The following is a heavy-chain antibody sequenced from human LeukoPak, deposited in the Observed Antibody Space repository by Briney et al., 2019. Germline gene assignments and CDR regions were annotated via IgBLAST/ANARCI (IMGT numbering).Heavy chain of an antibody. J-gene: IGHJ4*02. V-gene: IGHV3-23*01. Sequence: PGGSLRLSCAASGFTFSSYAMSWVRQAPGKGLEWVSAISGSGGSTYYADSVKGRFTISRDNSSNTLFLQMNSLRAEDTALYYCAKTTGRSSRPLDSWGQGTLVTVSS. D-gene: IGHD6-19*01. CDR1: GFTFSSYA. CDR2: ISGSGGST. CDR3: AKTTGRSSRPLDS.